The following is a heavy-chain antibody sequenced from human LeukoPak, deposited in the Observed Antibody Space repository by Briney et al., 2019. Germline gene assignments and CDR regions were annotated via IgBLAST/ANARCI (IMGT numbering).Heavy chain of an antibody. V-gene: IGHV3-9*01. D-gene: IGHD5-12*01. J-gene: IGHJ4*02. Sequence: GRSLRLSCAASGFTFHHYAIHWVRQVPGKGLEWVSGISCNSASIGYADSVNGRFTISRDNAKNSVYLQMNSLRAEDTALYYCAKDKAPRYSGYDSDFDYWGQGTMVTVSS. CDR2: ISCNSASI. CDR3: AKDKAPRYSGYDSDFDY. CDR1: GFTFHHYA.